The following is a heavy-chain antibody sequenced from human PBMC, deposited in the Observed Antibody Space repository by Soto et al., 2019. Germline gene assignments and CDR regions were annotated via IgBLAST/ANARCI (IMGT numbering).Heavy chain of an antibody. CDR2: INQDGSER. D-gene: IGHD4-17*01. CDR3: AVYGYGVSASAY. V-gene: IGHV3-7*03. Sequence: GGSLRLSCAGSGLTFRNDWLSWVRQAPGKGLEWVANINQDGSERYCVDSVRGRFTISRDNVENSLYLQLNSLRPEDTAVYYCAVYGYGVSASAYWGQGTLVTVSS. J-gene: IGHJ4*02. CDR1: GLTFRNDW.